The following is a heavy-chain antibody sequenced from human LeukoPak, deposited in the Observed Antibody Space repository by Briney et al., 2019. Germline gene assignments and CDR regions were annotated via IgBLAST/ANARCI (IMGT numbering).Heavy chain of an antibody. V-gene: IGHV3-33*01. CDR1: GYTFTGYY. Sequence: SCKASGYTFTGYYMHWVRQAPGKGLEWVAVIWYDGSNKYYADSVKGRFTISRDNSKNTLYLQMNSLRAEDTAVYYCARVEGTGSGWPFDYWGQGTLVTVSS. CDR2: IWYDGSNK. J-gene: IGHJ4*02. D-gene: IGHD6-19*01. CDR3: ARVEGTGSGWPFDY.